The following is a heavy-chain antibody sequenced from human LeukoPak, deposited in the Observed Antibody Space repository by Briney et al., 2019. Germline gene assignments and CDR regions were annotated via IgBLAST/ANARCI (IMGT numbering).Heavy chain of an antibody. CDR1: GFTFSDYA. CDR2: ISGVSEST. Sequence: GGSLRLSCAASGFTFSDYAMNWVRQAPGKGLEWISDISGVSESTYHVDSVKGRFTISRDNSKNTLYLQMNSLRVDDTAMYYCASGLDGGLFESWGQGTLVTVSS. J-gene: IGHJ4*01. CDR3: ASGLDGGLFES. D-gene: IGHD2-15*01. V-gene: IGHV3-23*01.